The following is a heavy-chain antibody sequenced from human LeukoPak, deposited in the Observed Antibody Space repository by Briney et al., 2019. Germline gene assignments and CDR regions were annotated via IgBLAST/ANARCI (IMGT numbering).Heavy chain of an antibody. CDR3: ARDHGQDYPIDI. J-gene: IGHJ4*02. Sequence: GGSLRLSCAASGFTLSSYGMHWVRQAPGEGLEWVAVIWHDGSVLDYSESVKGRFTVSRDNRKNTLYLQMDSLRVEDTAVYYCARDHGQDYPIDIWGQGTLVNVSS. CDR1: GFTLSSYG. CDR2: IWHDGSVL. D-gene: IGHD4/OR15-4a*01. V-gene: IGHV3-33*01.